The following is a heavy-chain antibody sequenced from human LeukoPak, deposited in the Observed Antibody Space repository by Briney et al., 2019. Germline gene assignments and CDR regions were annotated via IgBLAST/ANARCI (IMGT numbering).Heavy chain of an antibody. D-gene: IGHD2-21*02. CDR1: GFTFSSYA. Sequence: GGSLRLSCSASGFTFSSYAMHWVRQAPGKGLEYVSAISSNGGSTYYADSVKGRFTISRDNSKNTLYLQMSSLRAEDTAVYYCVKSRLCGGDCYSQWGQGTLVTVSS. CDR2: ISSNGGST. V-gene: IGHV3-64D*06. CDR3: VKSRLCGGDCYSQ. J-gene: IGHJ4*02.